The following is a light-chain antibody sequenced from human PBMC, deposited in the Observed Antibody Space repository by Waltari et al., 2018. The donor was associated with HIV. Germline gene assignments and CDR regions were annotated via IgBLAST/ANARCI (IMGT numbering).Light chain of an antibody. Sequence: QSALTQPASVSGSPGQSITISCTGTSSDVGRYNLVSWYQHHPGKAPKLMIDEVTKRPSGISDRFSGSKSGNTASLTISGLQAEDEADYYCCSYARSSTFYVFGTGTKVTVL. CDR3: CSYARSSTFYV. J-gene: IGLJ1*01. V-gene: IGLV2-23*02. CDR1: SSDVGRYNL. CDR2: EVT.